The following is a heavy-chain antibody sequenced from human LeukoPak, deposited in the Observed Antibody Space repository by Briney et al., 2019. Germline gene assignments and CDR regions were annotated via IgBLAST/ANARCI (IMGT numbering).Heavy chain of an antibody. CDR2: VYHSGST. J-gene: IGHJ4*02. V-gene: IGHV4-39*01. CDR1: GGSISSSSYY. D-gene: IGHD1-26*01. CDR3: ARQPGSGSYDY. Sequence: PSETLSLTCSISGGSISSSSYYWGWIRQPPGKGLEWIGSVYHSGSTYYNPSLKSRVTISVDTSKNQFSLKLSSVTAADTAVYYCARQPGSGSYDYWGQGTLVTVSS.